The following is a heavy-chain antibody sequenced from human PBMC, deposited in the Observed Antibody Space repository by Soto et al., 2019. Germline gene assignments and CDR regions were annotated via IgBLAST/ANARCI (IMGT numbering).Heavy chain of an antibody. Sequence: PGESLKISCKGSGYSFTSCWIGWVRQMPGKGLEWMGIIYPGDSDTRYSPSFQGQVTISADKSISTAYLQWSSLKASDTAMYYCARLGQQLVRGYYYGMDVWGQGTTVTVSS. CDR2: IYPGDSDT. V-gene: IGHV5-51*01. J-gene: IGHJ6*02. D-gene: IGHD6-13*01. CDR3: ARLGQQLVRGYYYGMDV. CDR1: GYSFTSCW.